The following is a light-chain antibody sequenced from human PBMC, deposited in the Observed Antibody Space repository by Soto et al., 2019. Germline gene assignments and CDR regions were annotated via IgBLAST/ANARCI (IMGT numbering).Light chain of an antibody. CDR2: GAS. CDR1: QSVSSN. CDR3: PQYNNWPPT. Sequence: EIVMTQSPGTLSVSPGERATLSCRASQSVSSNLAWYQQKPGQAPRLLIYGASTRATGIPDRFSGSGSGTEFTLTISSLQSEDFAVYYCPQYNNWPPTFGQGTKVDIK. J-gene: IGKJ1*01. V-gene: IGKV3-15*01.